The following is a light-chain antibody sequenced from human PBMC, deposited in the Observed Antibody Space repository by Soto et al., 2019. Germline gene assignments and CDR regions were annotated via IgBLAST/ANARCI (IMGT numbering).Light chain of an antibody. CDR2: GAS. CDR1: QSISSS. V-gene: IGKV3-15*01. CDR3: QQYNNWPPLT. J-gene: IGKJ4*01. Sequence: IVMTQSPATLSVSPGERATLSCRDSQSISSSIAWYQQRPGQAPRLLIYGASTRATGIPARFSGSGSRTDFTLTISSLQSEDFAVYYCQQYNNWPPLTFGGGTKVEIK.